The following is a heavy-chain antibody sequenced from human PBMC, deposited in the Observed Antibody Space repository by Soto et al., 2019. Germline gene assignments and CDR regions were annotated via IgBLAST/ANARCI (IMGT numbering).Heavy chain of an antibody. CDR3: ARGELASVSDYDILTGYSI. CDR2: IYYSGST. D-gene: IGHD3-9*01. Sequence: PSETLSLTCTVSGGSISSGDYYWSWIRQPPGKGLEWIGYIYYSGSTYYNPSLKSRVTISVDTSKNQFSLKLSSVTAADTAVYYCARGELASVSDYDILTGYSIWGQGTLVTVSS. CDR1: GGSISSGDYY. V-gene: IGHV4-30-4*01. J-gene: IGHJ4*02.